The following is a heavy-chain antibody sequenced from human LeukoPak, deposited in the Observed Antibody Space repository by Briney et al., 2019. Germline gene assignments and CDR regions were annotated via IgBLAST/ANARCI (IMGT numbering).Heavy chain of an antibody. CDR1: GGSISSSSYY. V-gene: IGHV4-39*01. CDR3: ARLGPQLWFGELSWFDP. D-gene: IGHD3-10*01. Sequence: SETLSLTCTVSGGSISSSSYYWGWIRQPPGKGLEWIGSIYYSGSTYYNPSLKSRVTISVDTSKNQFSLKLSSVTAADTAVYYGARLGPQLWFGELSWFDPWGQGTLVTVSS. J-gene: IGHJ5*02. CDR2: IYYSGST.